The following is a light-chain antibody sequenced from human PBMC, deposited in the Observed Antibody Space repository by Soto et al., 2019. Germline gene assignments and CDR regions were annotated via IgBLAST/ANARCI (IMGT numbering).Light chain of an antibody. Sequence: EIVMTQSPLSLPVTPGEPASISCRSSQSLLHSNGYDSLDWYLQKPGQSPQLLIYLGSNRASGVPARFSGSESGTDFTLEMSRVEADDVGFYYCMRALQSPPTFGQGTKVEIK. CDR2: LGS. CDR1: QSLLHSNGYDS. V-gene: IGKV2-28*01. J-gene: IGKJ1*01. CDR3: MRALQSPPT.